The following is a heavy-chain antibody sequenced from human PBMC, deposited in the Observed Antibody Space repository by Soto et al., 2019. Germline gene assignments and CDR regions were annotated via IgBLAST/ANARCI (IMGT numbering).Heavy chain of an antibody. CDR1: GYTFTGYY. D-gene: IGHD6-19*01. Sequence: ASVKVSCKASGYTFTGYYMHWVRQAPGQGLEWMGRINPNSGGTNYAQKFQGRVTMTRDTSISTAYMELSRLRSDDTAVYYCARAADSSGWYRGPYYYYGMDVWGQGTTVTVSS. CDR2: INPNSGGT. CDR3: ARAADSSGWYRGPYYYYGMDV. J-gene: IGHJ6*02. V-gene: IGHV1-2*06.